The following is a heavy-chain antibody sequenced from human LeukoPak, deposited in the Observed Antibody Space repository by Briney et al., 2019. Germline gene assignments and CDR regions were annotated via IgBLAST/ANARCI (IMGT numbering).Heavy chain of an antibody. CDR2: VYYNGST. J-gene: IGHJ4*02. CDR1: GGSISSYY. V-gene: IGHV4-59*01. Sequence: SQTLSLTCTVSGGSISSYYSTWIRQPPGKGLEYIGYVYYNGSTNHNPSLKSRVTISVDTSKNQFSLKLTSITAADTAMYYCARGLGSGWPFDYWGQGTLVTVSS. D-gene: IGHD6-19*01. CDR3: ARGLGSGWPFDY.